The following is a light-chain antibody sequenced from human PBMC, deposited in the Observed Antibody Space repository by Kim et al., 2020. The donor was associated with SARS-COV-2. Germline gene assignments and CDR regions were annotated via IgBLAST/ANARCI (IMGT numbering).Light chain of an antibody. Sequence: QSVPISCTGISSDVGGYKSDSWYQQEPGKAPKRMVYEVSKRPSGVPDRFSGSRSGNTASLTVSGLHAEDEAHYYCSSYAGRHRGVVFGGRTKL. CDR3: SSYAGRHRGVV. V-gene: IGLV2-8*01. CDR2: EVS. CDR1: SSDVGGYKS. J-gene: IGLJ2*01.